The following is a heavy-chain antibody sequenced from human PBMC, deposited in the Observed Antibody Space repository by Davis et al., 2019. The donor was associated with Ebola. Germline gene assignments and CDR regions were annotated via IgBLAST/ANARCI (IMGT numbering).Heavy chain of an antibody. J-gene: IGHJ5*02. D-gene: IGHD6-13*01. CDR1: GFTFSSYG. Sequence: GESLKISCAASGFTFSSYGMHWVRQAPGKGLEWVAFIRYDGSNEYYADSVKGRFTISRDNSKNTLYLQMNSLRAEDTAVYYCASPIAALFDPWGQGTLVTVSS. CDR3: ASPIAALFDP. CDR2: IRYDGSNE. V-gene: IGHV3-30*02.